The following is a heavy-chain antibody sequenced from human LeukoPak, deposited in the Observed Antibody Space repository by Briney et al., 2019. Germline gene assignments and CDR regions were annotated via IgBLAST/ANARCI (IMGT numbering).Heavy chain of an antibody. CDR3: ARALYSSSRGSWFDP. V-gene: IGHV4-59*01. D-gene: IGHD6-6*01. J-gene: IGHJ5*02. CDR2: IYYSGST. Sequence: SETLSLTCTVSGGSISSYYWSWIRQPPGKGLEWIGYIYYSGSTNYNPSLKSRVTISVDTSKNQFSLKLSSVTAADTAVYYCARALYSSSRGSWFDPWGQGTLVTVSS. CDR1: GGSISSYY.